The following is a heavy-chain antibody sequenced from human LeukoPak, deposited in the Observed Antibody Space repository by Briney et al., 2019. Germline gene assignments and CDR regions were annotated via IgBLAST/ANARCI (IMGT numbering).Heavy chain of an antibody. Sequence: GGSLRLSCAASGFTFSSYWMSWVRQAPGKGLEWAANIKQDGSEKYYVDSVKSRFTISRDNAKNSLYLQMDSLRAEDTAVYYCARDRPADFWSGYYTGLPYYFDYWGQGTLVTVSS. D-gene: IGHD3-3*01. V-gene: IGHV3-7*03. J-gene: IGHJ4*02. CDR3: ARDRPADFWSGYYTGLPYYFDY. CDR1: GFTFSSYW. CDR2: IKQDGSEK.